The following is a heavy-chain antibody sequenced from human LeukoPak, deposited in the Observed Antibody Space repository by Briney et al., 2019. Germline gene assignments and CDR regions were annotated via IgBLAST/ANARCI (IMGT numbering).Heavy chain of an antibody. Sequence: SETLSLTCTVSRGSISTYYWSWIGQPPGKGLEWIGHIYYSGSTTYNPSLKSRVTISVDTSKDQFSLKLSSVTAADTAVYYCASQSGYFDYWGQGTLVTVSS. CDR2: IYYSGST. CDR3: ASQSGYFDY. J-gene: IGHJ4*03. V-gene: IGHV4-59*08. CDR1: RGSISTYY.